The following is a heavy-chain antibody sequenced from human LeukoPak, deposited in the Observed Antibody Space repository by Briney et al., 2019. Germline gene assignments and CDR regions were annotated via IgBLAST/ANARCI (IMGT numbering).Heavy chain of an antibody. CDR3: VRDWPGDSYGADP. CDR2: IKRDGSEK. J-gene: IGHJ5*02. V-gene: IGHV3-7*01. Sequence: GGSLRLSCAAYGFTLSSYSMNWVRQAPGKGLEWVANIKRDGSEKYYVDSVKGRFTISRDNAKNSLYLQMNSLRADDTAVYYCVRDWPGDSYGADPWGQGTLVTVSS. D-gene: IGHD5-18*01. CDR1: GFTLSSYS.